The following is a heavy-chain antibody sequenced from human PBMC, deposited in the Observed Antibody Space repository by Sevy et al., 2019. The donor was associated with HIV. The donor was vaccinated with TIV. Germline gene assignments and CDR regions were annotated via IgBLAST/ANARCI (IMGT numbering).Heavy chain of an antibody. V-gene: IGHV3-48*03. CDR1: GFTFSSYE. J-gene: IGHJ4*02. CDR2: ISSSGSTI. D-gene: IGHD2-2*01. Sequence: GSLRLSCAASGFTFSSYEMNWVRQAPGKGLEWVSYISSSGSTIYYADSVKGRFTISRDNAKNSLYLQMNSLRAEDTAVYYCASHTRYCSSTSCYPYFDYWGQGTLVTVSS. CDR3: ASHTRYCSSTSCYPYFDY.